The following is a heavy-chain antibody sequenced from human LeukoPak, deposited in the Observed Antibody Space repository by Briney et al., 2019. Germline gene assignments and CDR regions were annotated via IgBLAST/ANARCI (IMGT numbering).Heavy chain of an antibody. CDR3: ARRTAAGGIRFFDY. V-gene: IGHV1-2*02. Sequence: ASVKVSCKASGYAFTAYYIHWVRQAPGHGLEWMGWINANSGGTFYARKFQGRVTMTRDTYISTTYMELSRLTSDDTAVYYCARRTAAGGIRFFDYWGQGTLVTVSS. CDR1: GYAFTAYY. J-gene: IGHJ4*02. CDR2: INANSGGT. D-gene: IGHD6-13*01.